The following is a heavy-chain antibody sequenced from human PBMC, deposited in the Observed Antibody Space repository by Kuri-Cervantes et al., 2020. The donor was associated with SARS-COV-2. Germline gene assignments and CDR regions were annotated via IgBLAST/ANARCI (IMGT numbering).Heavy chain of an antibody. Sequence: SVKVSCKASGGTFSSYAISWVRQAPGQGLEWMGGIIPIFGTANYAQKFQGRVTITADESTSTAYMELSSLRSDDTAVYYCASTTPYYDFWSGYYTPVFDYWGQGTLVTVSS. CDR3: ASTTPYYDFWSGYYTPVFDY. J-gene: IGHJ4*02. V-gene: IGHV1-69*13. D-gene: IGHD3-3*01. CDR2: IIPIFGTA. CDR1: GGTFSSYA.